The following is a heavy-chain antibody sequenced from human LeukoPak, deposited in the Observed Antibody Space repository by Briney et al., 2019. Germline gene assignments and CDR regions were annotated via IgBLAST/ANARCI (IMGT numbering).Heavy chain of an antibody. Sequence: ASVKVSCKTSGVTFSNNSITWVRQAPGQRLEWMGWINAGNGNTKYSQKFQGRVTITRDTSASTAYMELSSLRSEDTAVYYCARDPYGSGSYYPLDYWGQGTLVTVSS. V-gene: IGHV1-3*01. CDR2: INAGNGNT. CDR1: GVTFSNNS. J-gene: IGHJ4*02. D-gene: IGHD3-10*01. CDR3: ARDPYGSGSYYPLDY.